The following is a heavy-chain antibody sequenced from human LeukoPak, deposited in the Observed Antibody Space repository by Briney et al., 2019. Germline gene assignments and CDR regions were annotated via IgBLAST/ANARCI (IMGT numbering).Heavy chain of an antibody. V-gene: IGHV3-23*01. Sequence: GGSLRLSCAASGLTFSSYAMSWVRQAPGKGLEWVSAISGSGGSTYYADSVKGRFTISRDNSKNTLYLQMNSLRAEDTAVYYCAAAGTALYYYYGMDVWGQGTTVTVSS. J-gene: IGHJ6*02. CDR3: AAAGTALYYYYGMDV. CDR2: ISGSGGST. D-gene: IGHD6-13*01. CDR1: GLTFSSYA.